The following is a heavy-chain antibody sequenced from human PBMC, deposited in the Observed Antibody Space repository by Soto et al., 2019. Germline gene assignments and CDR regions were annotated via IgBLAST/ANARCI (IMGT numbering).Heavy chain of an antibody. CDR1: GFTFSNYW. Sequence: GGSLRLSCVGSGFTFSNYWMHWVRQAPGKGLEWVSRVKSSGSSTSYADSVKGRFTISRDNAKNTLYLQMNSLRAEDTAVYYCARAMTSIAAPGFDYWGQGTLVTVSS. CDR3: ARAMTSIAAPGFDY. J-gene: IGHJ4*02. V-gene: IGHV3-74*01. CDR2: VKSSGSST. D-gene: IGHD6-6*01.